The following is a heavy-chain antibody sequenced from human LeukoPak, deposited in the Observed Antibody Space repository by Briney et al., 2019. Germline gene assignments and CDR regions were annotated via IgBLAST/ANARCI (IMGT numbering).Heavy chain of an antibody. CDR1: GGSFSGYY. V-gene: IGHV4-34*01. D-gene: IGHD1-26*01. Sequence: SETLSLTCAVYGGSFSGYYWSWIRQPPGKGLEWIGEINHSGSTNYNPSLKSRVTISVDTSKNQFSLKLSSVTAADTAVYYCARVGPVLVGATDLYNWFDPWGQGTLVTVSS. J-gene: IGHJ5*02. CDR3: ARVGPVLVGATDLYNWFDP. CDR2: INHSGST.